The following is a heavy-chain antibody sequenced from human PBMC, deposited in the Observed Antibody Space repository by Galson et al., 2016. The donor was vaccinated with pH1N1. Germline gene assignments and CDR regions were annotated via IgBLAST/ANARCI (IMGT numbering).Heavy chain of an antibody. V-gene: IGHV1-18*01. D-gene: IGHD6-19*01. J-gene: IGHJ4*02. CDR2: ISGYNGNT. Sequence: SVKVSCKASGYTFRDFGFSWLRQAPGQGLEWVGWISGYNGNTNYAQNLQGRVTMTTDTSTSTAYMELRSLRSDDTAVYYCARDPRGRYTSAWYVEQPFDYWGQGTLVTVSS. CDR1: GYTFRDFG. CDR3: ARDPRGRYTSAWYVEQPFDY.